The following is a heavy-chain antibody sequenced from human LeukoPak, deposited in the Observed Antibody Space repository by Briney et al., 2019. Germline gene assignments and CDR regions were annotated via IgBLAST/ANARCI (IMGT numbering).Heavy chain of an antibody. CDR2: IRSDATNK. D-gene: IGHD1/OR15-1a*01. V-gene: IGHV3-30*02. CDR3: ARNKIPPDRYYYYGMDV. CDR1: GFTFSYYG. J-gene: IGHJ6*02. Sequence: GGSLRLSCATSGFTFSYYGMQWVRQAPGKGLEWVAFIRSDATNKYHADSVKGRFTISRDNSKNTLYLQMNSLRAEDTAVYYCARNKIPPDRYYYYGMDVWGQGTTVTVSS.